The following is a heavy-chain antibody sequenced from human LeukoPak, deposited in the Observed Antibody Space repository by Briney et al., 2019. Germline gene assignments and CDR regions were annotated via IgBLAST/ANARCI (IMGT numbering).Heavy chain of an antibody. J-gene: IGHJ4*02. CDR3: ARDRPAGDYDSSGYYQYYFDY. V-gene: IGHV1-18*01. CDR1: GYTFTSYG. D-gene: IGHD3-22*01. Sequence: GASVKVSCKASGYTFTSYGISWVRQAPGQRLEWMGWISAYNGNTNYAQKLQGRVTMTTDTSTSTAYMELRSLRSEGTAVYYCARDRPAGDYDSSGYYQYYFDYWGQGTLVTVSS. CDR2: ISAYNGNT.